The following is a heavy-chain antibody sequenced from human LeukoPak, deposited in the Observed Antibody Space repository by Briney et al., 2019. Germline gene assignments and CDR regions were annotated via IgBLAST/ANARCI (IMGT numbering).Heavy chain of an antibody. CDR3: ARLVYDFWSGYYYNWFDP. CDR2: IYYSGST. CDR1: GGSISSSSYY. V-gene: IGHV4-30-4*08. Sequence: PSETLSLTCTVSGGSISSSSYYWGWIRQPPGKGLEWIGYIYYSGSTYYNPSLKSRVTISVDTSKNQFSLKLSSVTAADTAVYYCARLVYDFWSGYYYNWFDPWAREPWSPSPQ. J-gene: IGHJ5*02. D-gene: IGHD3-3*01.